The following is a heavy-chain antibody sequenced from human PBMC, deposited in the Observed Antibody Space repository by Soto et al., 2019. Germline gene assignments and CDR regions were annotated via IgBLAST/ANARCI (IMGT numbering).Heavy chain of an antibody. CDR1: GGTFSSYA. D-gene: IGHD2-2*01. V-gene: IGHV1-69*01. CDR2: IIPIFGTA. CDR3: ARASPRYCSSTSCRSYYYYYYGMDV. Sequence: QVQLVQSGAEVKKPGSSVKVSCKASGGTFSSYAISWVRQAPGQGLEWMGGIIPIFGTANYAQKFQGRVTITADESTSTAYMELSSLGYEDTAVYYCARASPRYCSSTSCRSYYYYYYGMDVWGQGTTVTVSS. J-gene: IGHJ6*02.